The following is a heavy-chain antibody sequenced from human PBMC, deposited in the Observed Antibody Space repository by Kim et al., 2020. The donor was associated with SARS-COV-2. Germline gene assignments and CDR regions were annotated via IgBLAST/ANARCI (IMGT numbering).Heavy chain of an antibody. CDR3: AKSIDNPNCGYDDDVQYTDYYYYGMDV. CDR2: ISYDGSNK. D-gene: IGHD5-12*01. J-gene: IGHJ6*02. Sequence: GGSLRLSCAASGFTFSSYGMHWVRQAPGKGLEWVAVISYDGSNKYYADSVKGRFTISRDNSKNTLYLQMNSLRAEDTAVYYCAKSIDNPNCGYDDDVQYTDYYYYGMDVWGQGTTVTVSS. V-gene: IGHV3-30*18. CDR1: GFTFSSYG.